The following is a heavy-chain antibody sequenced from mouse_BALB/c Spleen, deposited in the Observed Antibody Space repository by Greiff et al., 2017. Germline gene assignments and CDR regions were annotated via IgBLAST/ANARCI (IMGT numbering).Heavy chain of an antibody. J-gene: IGHJ2*01. CDR1: GFTFSSYA. CDR2: ISSGGST. D-gene: IGHD2-1*01. Sequence: EVQRVESGGGLVKPGGSLKLSCAASGFTFSSYAMSWVRQTPEKRLEWVASISSGGSTYYPDSVKGRFTISRDNARNILYLQMSSLRSEDTAMYYCAREDYGNYVLDYWGQGTTLTVSS. CDR3: AREDYGNYVLDY. V-gene: IGHV5-6-5*01.